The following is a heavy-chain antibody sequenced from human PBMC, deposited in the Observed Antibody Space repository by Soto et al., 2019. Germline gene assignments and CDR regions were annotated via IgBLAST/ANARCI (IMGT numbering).Heavy chain of an antibody. CDR1: GGSFSGYY. V-gene: IGHV4-34*01. J-gene: IGHJ5*02. D-gene: IGHD3-10*01. CDR3: ARGPTRLIHGSGSSWFDP. CDR2: INHSGST. Sequence: SETLSLTCAVYGGSFSGYYWSWIRQPPGKGLEWIGEINHSGSTNYNPSLKSRVTISVDTSKNQFSLKLSSVTAADTAVYYCARGPTRLIHGSGSSWFDPLRQGPLVTVSS.